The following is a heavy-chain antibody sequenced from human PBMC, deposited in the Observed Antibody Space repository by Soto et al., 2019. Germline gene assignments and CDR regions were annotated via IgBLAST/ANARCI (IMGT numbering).Heavy chain of an antibody. V-gene: IGHV4-34*01. CDR1: CGSFSGYY. CDR2: INHSGNT. D-gene: IGHD6-6*01. CDR3: ARHRPQEDGSKKGFDY. J-gene: IGHJ4*02. Sequence: SETLSLTCAVYCGSFSGYYWSWIRQPPGKGLEWIGEINHSGNTYYNPSLNSRVTISVDTSKNQFSLKLTSVTAADTALYYCARHRPQEDGSKKGFDYWGQGTPVTVSS.